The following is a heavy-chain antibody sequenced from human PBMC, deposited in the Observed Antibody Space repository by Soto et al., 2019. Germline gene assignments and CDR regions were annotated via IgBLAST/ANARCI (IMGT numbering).Heavy chain of an antibody. CDR1: GGSISSSSYY. V-gene: IGHV4-39*01. J-gene: IGHJ4*02. CDR3: ARQSYSSGWSPYDY. D-gene: IGHD6-19*01. CDR2: IYYSGST. Sequence: SEILSLTCTVSGGSISSSSYYWGWIRQPPGKGLEWIGSIYYSGSTYYNPSLKSRVTISVDTSKNQFSLKLSSVTAADTAVYYCARQSYSSGWSPYDYWGQGTLVTVSS.